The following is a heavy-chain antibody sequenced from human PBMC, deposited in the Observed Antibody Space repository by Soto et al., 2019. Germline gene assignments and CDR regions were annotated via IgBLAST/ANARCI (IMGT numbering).Heavy chain of an antibody. CDR1: GYSFTSYW. CDR3: ARRSGGTTSHYYYGMDV. CDR2: IYPGDSDT. J-gene: IGHJ6*02. Sequence: GESLKISCKGSGYSFTSYWIGWVRQMPGKGLEWMGIIYPGDSDTRYSPSFQGQVTISADKSISTAYLQWSSLKASDTAMYYCARRSGGTTSHYYYGMDVWGQGTTVTVSS. V-gene: IGHV5-51*01. D-gene: IGHD1-1*01.